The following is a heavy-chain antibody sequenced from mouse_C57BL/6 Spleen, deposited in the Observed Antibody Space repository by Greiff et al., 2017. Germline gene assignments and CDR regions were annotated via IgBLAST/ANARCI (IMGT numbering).Heavy chain of an antibody. CDR3: TRGAYYSNYGEFGY. CDR1: GYTFTDYE. V-gene: IGHV1-15*01. Sequence: QVQLQQSGAELVRPGASVTLSCKASGYTFTDYEMHWVKQTPVHGLEWIGAIDPETGGTAYNQKFKGKAILTADKSSSTAYMELRSLTSEDSAVYYCTRGAYYSNYGEFGYWGQGTLVTVSA. CDR2: IDPETGGT. J-gene: IGHJ3*01. D-gene: IGHD2-5*01.